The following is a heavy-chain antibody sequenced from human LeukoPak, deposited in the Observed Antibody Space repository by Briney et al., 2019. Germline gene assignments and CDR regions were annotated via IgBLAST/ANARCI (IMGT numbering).Heavy chain of an antibody. J-gene: IGHJ5*02. V-gene: IGHV4-4*07. CDR2: IYTSGST. CDR3: ARALWFGDQGWFDP. CDR1: GGSISSYY. D-gene: IGHD3-10*01. Sequence: SETLSLTCTVSGGSISSYYWSWIRQPAGKGLEWIGRIYTSGSTNHNPSLKSRVTMSVDTSKNQFSLKLSSVTAADTAVYYCARALWFGDQGWFDPWGQGTLVTVSS.